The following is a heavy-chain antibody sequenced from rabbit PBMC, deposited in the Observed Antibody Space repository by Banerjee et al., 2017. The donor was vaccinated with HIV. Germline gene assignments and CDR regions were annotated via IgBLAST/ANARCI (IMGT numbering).Heavy chain of an antibody. CDR2: IGAAST. D-gene: IGHD1-1*01. CDR1: GFSFSSSYW. J-gene: IGHJ4*01. Sequence: QEQLVESGGGLVQPEGSLTLTCKASGFSFSSSYWICWVRQAPGKGLEWIACIGAASTYYATWAKGRFTISKTSSTTVTLQMTSLTAADTATYFCARDGGFSSDVFQNLWGPGTLVTVS. CDR3: ARDGGFSSDVFQNL. V-gene: IGHV1S45*01.